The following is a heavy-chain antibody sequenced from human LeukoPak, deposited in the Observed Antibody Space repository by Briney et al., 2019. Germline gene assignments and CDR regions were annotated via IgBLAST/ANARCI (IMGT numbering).Heavy chain of an antibody. CDR2: INPNSGGT. CDR3: ARSRSSSSWYYFDY. D-gene: IGHD6-13*01. V-gene: IGHV1-2*06. J-gene: IGHJ4*02. Sequence: ASVKVSCKASGYTFTGYYMHWVRQAPGQGLEWMGRINPNSGGTNYAQKFQGRVTMTRDTSISTAYMELSRLRSDDTAVYYCARSRSSSSWYYFDYWGQGTLVTVSS. CDR1: GYTFTGYY.